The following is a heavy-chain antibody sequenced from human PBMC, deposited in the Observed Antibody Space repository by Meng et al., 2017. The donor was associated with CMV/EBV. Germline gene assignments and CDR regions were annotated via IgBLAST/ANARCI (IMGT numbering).Heavy chain of an antibody. Sequence: ASVKVSCKASGYTFTSYGISWVRQAPGQGLEWMGWISAYNGNTNYAQKLQGRVTMTTDTSTSTAYMELRSLRSDDTAVYYCARVPDFWSGLDDGMDVWGQGTTVTVS. CDR1: GYTFTSYG. J-gene: IGHJ6*02. CDR3: ARVPDFWSGLDDGMDV. V-gene: IGHV1-18*01. D-gene: IGHD3-3*01. CDR2: ISAYNGNT.